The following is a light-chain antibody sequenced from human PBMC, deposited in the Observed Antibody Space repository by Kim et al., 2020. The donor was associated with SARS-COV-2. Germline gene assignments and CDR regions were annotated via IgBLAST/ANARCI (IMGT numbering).Light chain of an antibody. CDR3: EQRSKWPLT. CDR2: DAS. Sequence: EIVLTQSPATLSVSPGERATLSCRARQSIGNYLVWYQQKPGQGPRLLIYDASNRASGIPARFSGSGSGTDFTLTISSLEPEDSAVYYCEQRSKWPLTFGGGTKVEIK. V-gene: IGKV3-11*01. J-gene: IGKJ4*01. CDR1: QSIGNY.